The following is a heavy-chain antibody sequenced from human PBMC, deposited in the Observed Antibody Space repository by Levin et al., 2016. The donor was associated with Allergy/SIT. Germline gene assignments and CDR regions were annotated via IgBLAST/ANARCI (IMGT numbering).Heavy chain of an antibody. D-gene: IGHD3-3*01. CDR2: ISYDGRQT. V-gene: IGHV3-30*18. CDR3: GKDLQRITIFGVVSN. J-gene: IGHJ4*02. CDR1: GFSFGGYG. Sequence: GGSLRLSCAASGFSFGGYGMFWVRQPPGKGLEWVAIISYDGRQTYYADSVKGRSTISRENSKNTLYLQMNSLRVDDTAVYYCGKDLQRITIFGVVSNWGQGTVVTVSS.